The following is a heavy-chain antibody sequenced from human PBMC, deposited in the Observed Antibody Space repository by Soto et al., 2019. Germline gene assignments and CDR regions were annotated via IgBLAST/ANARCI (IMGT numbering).Heavy chain of an antibody. D-gene: IGHD2-8*01. CDR2: MSGRGGRA. Sequence: PWGSLRLSCAASGFIFNDYAINWFRQVPGKGLEWVCGMSGRGGRAFYADSLKGRFTMSRDNSKNTAYLQMTNLGVEDTAIYYCAKPSNECDYLWSFDSWVQGTMV. CDR1: GFIFNDYA. V-gene: IGHV3-23*01. CDR3: AKPSNECDYLWSFDS. J-gene: IGHJ4*02.